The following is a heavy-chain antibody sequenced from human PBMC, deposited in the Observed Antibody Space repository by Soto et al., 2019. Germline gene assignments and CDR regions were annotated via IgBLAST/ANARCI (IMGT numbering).Heavy chain of an antibody. Sequence: EVQLVETGGGLIQPGGSLRLSCAAAGFSVSGNYMSWVRQAPGKGLEWVSGMSSAGYTYYADSVKGRFTISRDNSRNTLYLQMSSLRAEDTAVYYCAREDSAYDRLFDQWGQGTLVTVSS. CDR3: AREDSAYDRLFDQ. V-gene: IGHV3-53*02. D-gene: IGHD5-12*01. CDR1: GFSVSGNY. J-gene: IGHJ4*02. CDR2: MSSAGYT.